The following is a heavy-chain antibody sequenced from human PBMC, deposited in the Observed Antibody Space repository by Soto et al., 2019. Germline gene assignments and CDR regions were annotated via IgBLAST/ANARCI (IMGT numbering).Heavy chain of an antibody. CDR1: GGTFSSYT. J-gene: IGHJ6*03. CDR3: TLEYGSSTSCYDAGDYSYYYMDV. CDR2: IIPILGIA. Sequence: QVQLLQSGAEVKKPGSSVKVSCKASGGTFSSYTISWVRQAPGQGLEWMGRIIPILGIANYAQKFQGIVTITADKPRSTAYMELNSLRSDDTDVYYCTLEYGSSTSCYDAGDYSYYYMDVWGKGTTVTVSS. V-gene: IGHV1-69*02. D-gene: IGHD2-2*01.